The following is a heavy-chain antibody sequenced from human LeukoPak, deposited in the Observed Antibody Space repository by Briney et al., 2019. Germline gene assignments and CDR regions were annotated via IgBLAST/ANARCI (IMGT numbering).Heavy chain of an antibody. J-gene: IGHJ4*02. CDR2: IKSKTDGETT. CDR1: GFTFSSYS. CDR3: TTDLGTYYHGSQRLIPIDY. V-gene: IGHV3-15*01. D-gene: IGHD3-10*01. Sequence: GGSLRLSCAASGFTFSSYSMNWVRQAPGKGLEWIGRIKSKTDGETTNYAEPVRGRFTVSRDDSKSAVYLQMNSPKIEDTAVYYCTTDLGTYYHGSQRLIPIDYWGQGTLVTVSS.